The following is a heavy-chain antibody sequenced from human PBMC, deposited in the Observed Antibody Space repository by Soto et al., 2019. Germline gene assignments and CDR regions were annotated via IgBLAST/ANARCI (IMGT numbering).Heavy chain of an antibody. CDR2: INPSGGST. V-gene: IGHV1-46*01. CDR3: ARGFSTMIGDY. J-gene: IGHJ4*02. CDR1: GYTFTSYY. D-gene: IGHD3-22*01. Sequence: QVQLVQSGAEVKKPGASVKVSCKASGYTFTSYYMHWVRQAPGQGLEWMGIINPSGGSTSYAQKCQGRGTMTRDTSTSTVYMELSSLRSEDTAVYYCARGFSTMIGDYWGQGTLVTVSS.